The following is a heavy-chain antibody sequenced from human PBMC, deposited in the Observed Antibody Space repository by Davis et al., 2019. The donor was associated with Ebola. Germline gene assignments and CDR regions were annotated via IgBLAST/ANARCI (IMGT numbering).Heavy chain of an antibody. D-gene: IGHD3-22*01. Sequence: HTGGALRLSCAASGFTFSSYWMHWVRQAPGKGLVWVSRINSDGSSTSYADSVKGRFTISRDNSKNTLYLQMNSLRAEDTAAYYCARTLGYYDTTGYRDDYFYGMDVWGKGTTVTVSS. CDR2: INSDGSST. CDR1: GFTFSSYW. J-gene: IGHJ6*04. CDR3: ARTLGYYDTTGYRDDYFYGMDV. V-gene: IGHV3-74*01.